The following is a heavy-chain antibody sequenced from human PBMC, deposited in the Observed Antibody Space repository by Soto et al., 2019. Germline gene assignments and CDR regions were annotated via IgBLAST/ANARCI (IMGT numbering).Heavy chain of an antibody. CDR3: ARDLKSGYDYYYYGMDV. Sequence: EVQLVESGGGLVKPGGSLRLSCAASGFTFSSYSMNWVRQAPGKGLEWVSSISSSSSYIYYADSVKGRFTISRDNAKTSLYLQMNSLRADDTAVYYCARDLKSGYDYYYYGMDVWGQGTTVTVSS. V-gene: IGHV3-21*01. D-gene: IGHD5-12*01. CDR2: ISSSSSYI. J-gene: IGHJ6*02. CDR1: GFTFSSYS.